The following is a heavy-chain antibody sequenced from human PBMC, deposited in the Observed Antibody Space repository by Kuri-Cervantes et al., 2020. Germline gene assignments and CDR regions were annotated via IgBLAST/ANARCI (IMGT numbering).Heavy chain of an antibody. Sequence: SQTLSLTCAVSGGSISSGGYSWGWIRQPPGKGLEWIGSIYYSGSTYYNPSLKSRVTISVDTSKNQFSLKLSSVTAADTAVYYCARDLQSRAEYYYYYGMDVWGQGTTVTVSS. V-gene: IGHV4-39*07. D-gene: IGHD6-13*01. J-gene: IGHJ6*02. CDR2: IYYSGST. CDR1: GGSISSGGYS. CDR3: ARDLQSRAEYYYYYGMDV.